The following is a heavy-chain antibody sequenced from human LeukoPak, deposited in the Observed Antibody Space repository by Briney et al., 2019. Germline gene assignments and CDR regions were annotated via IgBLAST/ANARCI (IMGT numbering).Heavy chain of an antibody. V-gene: IGHV3-23*01. J-gene: IGHJ4*02. CDR2: ISGSGGST. CDR1: GFTFSNYA. CDR3: AKCYYDSSTSGTDW. D-gene: IGHD3-22*01. Sequence: GGSLRLSCAASGFTFSNYAMSWVRQAPGKGLEWVSAISGSGGSTYYADSVVKGRFNISRDNSKNTLYLQMNSLRAEDTAVYYCAKCYYDSSTSGTDWWGQGTLVTVSS.